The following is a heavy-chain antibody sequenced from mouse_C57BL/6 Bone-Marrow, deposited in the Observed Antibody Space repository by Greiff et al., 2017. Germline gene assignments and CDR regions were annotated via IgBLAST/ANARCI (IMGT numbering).Heavy chain of an antibody. Sequence: EVQLLQSGAELVRPGASVKLSCTASGFNIKDDYMHWVKQRPEQGLEWIGWIDPENGDTEYASKFQGKATITADTSSNTAYLQLSSLTTEDTAGYCCTTDYYYGSNFWVAYWGQGTLVTVSA. V-gene: IGHV14-4*01. CDR1: GFNIKDDY. J-gene: IGHJ3*01. CDR3: TTDYYYGSNFWVAY. D-gene: IGHD1-1*01. CDR2: IDPENGDT.